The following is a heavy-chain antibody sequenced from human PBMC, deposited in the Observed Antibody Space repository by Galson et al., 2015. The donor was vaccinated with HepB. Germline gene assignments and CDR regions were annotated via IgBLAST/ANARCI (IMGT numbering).Heavy chain of an antibody. CDR3: ARGVLSDY. CDR2: INHSGST. CDR1: GGSFSGYY. V-gene: IGHV4-34*01. Sequence: LSLTCAVYGGSFSGYYWSWIRQPPGKGLEWIGEINHSGSTNYNPSLKGRVTISVDTSKNQFSLKLSSVTAADTAVYYCARGVLSDYWGQGTLVTVSS. J-gene: IGHJ4*02. D-gene: IGHD2-8*02.